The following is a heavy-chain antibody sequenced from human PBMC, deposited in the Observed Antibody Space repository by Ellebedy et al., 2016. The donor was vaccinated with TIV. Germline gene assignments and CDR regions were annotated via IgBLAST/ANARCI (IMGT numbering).Heavy chain of an antibody. D-gene: IGHD3-22*01. Sequence: SVKVSXXASGGTFSSYAISWVRQAPGQGLEWMGGIIPIFGTANYAQKFQGRVTITADESTSTAYMELSSLRSEDTAVYYCAVYDSSGYGPVIFSAFDIWGQGTMVTVFS. J-gene: IGHJ3*02. CDR3: AVYDSSGYGPVIFSAFDI. V-gene: IGHV1-69*13. CDR1: GGTFSSYA. CDR2: IIPIFGTA.